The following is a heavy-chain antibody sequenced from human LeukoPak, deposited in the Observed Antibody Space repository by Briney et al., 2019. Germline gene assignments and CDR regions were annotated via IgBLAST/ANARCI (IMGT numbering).Heavy chain of an antibody. CDR3: ATGACGGDCYSGNTFDY. J-gene: IGHJ4*02. CDR2: IKQDGSEA. D-gene: IGHD2-21*02. Sequence: GGSLRLSCVASGFTFSSYWMSWVRQAPGKGLEWVANIKQDGSEAYYVDSVKGRFIISRDNAKNSLYLEMNSLRAEDTAVYYCATGACGGDCYSGNTFDYWGQGTLVTVSS. V-gene: IGHV3-7*03. CDR1: GFTFSSYW.